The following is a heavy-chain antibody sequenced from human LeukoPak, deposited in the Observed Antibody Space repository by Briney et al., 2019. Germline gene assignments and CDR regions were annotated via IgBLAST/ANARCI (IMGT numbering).Heavy chain of an antibody. Sequence: PGGSLRLSCAASGFTFTTFTMNWVRQAPGKGLEWVSAISRGGGGTYYADFVKGRFTISRDNSENTLYLQMNSLRAEDTATYYCAKGTERYREVSSFDSWGQGTQVTVSS. CDR2: ISRGGGGT. D-gene: IGHD3-10*01. CDR1: GFTFTTFT. CDR3: AKGTERYREVSSFDS. J-gene: IGHJ4*02. V-gene: IGHV3-23*01.